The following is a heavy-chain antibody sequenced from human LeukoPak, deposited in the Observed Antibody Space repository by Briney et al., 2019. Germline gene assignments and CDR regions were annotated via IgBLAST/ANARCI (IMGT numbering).Heavy chain of an antibody. CDR1: GGSISSGGYY. CDR2: IYSGST. V-gene: IGHV4-31*03. CDR3: ARGPRSSSWSPFDY. D-gene: IGHD6-13*01. J-gene: IGHJ4*02. Sequence: SETLSLTCTVSGGSISSGGYYWSWIRQHPGKGLEWIGYIYSGSTYYNPSLKSRVTISVDTSKNQFSLKLSSVTAADTAVYYCARGPRSSSWSPFDYWGQGTLVTVSS.